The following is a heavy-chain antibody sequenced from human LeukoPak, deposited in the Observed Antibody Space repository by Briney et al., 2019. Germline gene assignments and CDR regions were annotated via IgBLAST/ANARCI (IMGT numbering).Heavy chain of an antibody. CDR2: IDPSDSYT. CDR3: ARIASYSSTHECDH. V-gene: IGHV5-10-1*01. CDR1: GYSLTSYW. J-gene: IGHJ4*02. D-gene: IGHD6-13*01. Sequence: GESLRIFCKGSGYSLTSYWNSWVRQMPGKGLEWMGRIDPSDSYTNYSPSFQGHVTISADKSISTAYLQWSSLKASDTAMYYCARIASYSSTHECDHWGQGPLVTVSS.